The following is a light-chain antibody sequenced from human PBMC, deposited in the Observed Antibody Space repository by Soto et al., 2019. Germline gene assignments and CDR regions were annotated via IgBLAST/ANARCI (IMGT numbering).Light chain of an antibody. Sequence: EIVLTESPGTLSLSPGERATLSCRASQSVSSSYLAWYQQKPGQTPRLLIYGASSRATGIPDKFSGSRSGTDFTLTISRLEPEDLAVYYCQHYGSWWKFGQVTKVDIK. CDR2: GAS. CDR3: QHYGSWWK. CDR1: QSVSSSY. J-gene: IGKJ1*01. V-gene: IGKV3-20*01.